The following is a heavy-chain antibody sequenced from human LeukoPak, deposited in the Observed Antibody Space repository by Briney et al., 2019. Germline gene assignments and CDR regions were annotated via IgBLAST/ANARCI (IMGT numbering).Heavy chain of an antibody. J-gene: IGHJ4*02. D-gene: IGHD6-13*01. V-gene: IGHV4-39*07. CDR2: IYYSGST. CDR3: ARSGGYSSSWSL. CDR1: GGSISSSSYY. Sequence: PSETLSLTCTVSGGSISSSSYYWGWLRQPPGKGLEWIGSIYYSGSTYYNPSLKSRITISVDTSKTQFSLKLSSVTAADTAVYYCARSGGYSSSWSLWGQGTLVTVSS.